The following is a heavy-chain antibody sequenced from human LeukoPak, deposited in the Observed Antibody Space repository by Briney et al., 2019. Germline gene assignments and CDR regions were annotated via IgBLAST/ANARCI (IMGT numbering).Heavy chain of an antibody. CDR3: ARIGYDFGDYFDS. Sequence: GGSLRLSCVVSGLTISSDWMSWVRQAPGKGPEWVANIKQDASETHYVDSVKGRFTISRDNAKNSLYLQMNSLRGDDTAVYYCARIGYDFGDYFDSWGQGKLVSVSS. CDR1: GLTISSDW. V-gene: IGHV3-7*04. D-gene: IGHD5-12*01. J-gene: IGHJ4*02. CDR2: IKQDASET.